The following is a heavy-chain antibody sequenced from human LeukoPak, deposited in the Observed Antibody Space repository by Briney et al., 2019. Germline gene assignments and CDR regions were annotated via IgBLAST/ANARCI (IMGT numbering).Heavy chain of an antibody. J-gene: IGHJ6*03. Sequence: GGSLRLSCAASGFTFSNYGMSWVRQAPGKGLEWVSSISSSSSYIYYADSVKGRFTISRDNAKNSLYLQMNSLRAEDTAVYYCARVTSRRYYYYYYMDVWGKGTTVTISS. V-gene: IGHV3-21*01. CDR1: GFTFSNYG. CDR3: ARVTSRRYYYYYYMDV. CDR2: ISSSSSYI.